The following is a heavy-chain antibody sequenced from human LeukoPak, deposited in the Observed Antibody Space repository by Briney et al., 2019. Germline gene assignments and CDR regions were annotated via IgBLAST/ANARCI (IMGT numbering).Heavy chain of an antibody. Sequence: GASVKVSCKTSAFTFATSAMQWVRQARGQHLEWIGWIVLGSDKAIYAQNFQERVTITRDLSTRTVYMELSSLRSEDTAVYYCAADDQQLMLWGQGTLVTVSS. V-gene: IGHV1-58*02. D-gene: IGHD2-2*01. J-gene: IGHJ4*02. CDR1: AFTFATSA. CDR3: AADDQQLML. CDR2: IVLGSDKA.